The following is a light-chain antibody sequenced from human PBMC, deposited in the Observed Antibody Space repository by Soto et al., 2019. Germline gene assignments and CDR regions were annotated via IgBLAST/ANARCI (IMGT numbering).Light chain of an antibody. Sequence: DIQMTQSPSSLSASVGDRVIITCRASQGISNYLAWYQQKPGKVPNVLIYGASTWQSGVPSRFSGGGSGTDLHVPISRLEPEDVATYYCQKYESAALTFGPGNRVDIK. CDR3: QKYESAALT. J-gene: IGKJ3*01. CDR2: GAS. CDR1: QGISNY. V-gene: IGKV1-27*01.